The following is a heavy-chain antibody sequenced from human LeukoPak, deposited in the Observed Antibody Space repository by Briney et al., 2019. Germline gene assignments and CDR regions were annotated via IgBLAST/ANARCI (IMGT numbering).Heavy chain of an antibody. D-gene: IGHD4-11*01. V-gene: IGHV4-39*01. CDR3: ARQDEDSLQYNWSDP. Sequence: SETLSLTCTVSGGSISSSSYYWGWIRQPPGKGLEWIGSIYYSGSTYYNPSLKSRVTISVDTSKNQFSLKLSSVTAADTAVYYCARQDEDSLQYNWSDPWGQGTLVTVSS. CDR1: GGSISSSSYY. J-gene: IGHJ5*02. CDR2: IYYSGST.